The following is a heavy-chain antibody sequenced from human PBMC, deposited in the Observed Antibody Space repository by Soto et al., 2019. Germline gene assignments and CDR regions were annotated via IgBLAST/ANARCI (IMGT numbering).Heavy chain of an antibody. D-gene: IGHD3-22*01. CDR1: GGSISSSTYY. CDR2: IYYSGST. V-gene: IGHV4-39*01. J-gene: IGHJ4*02. Sequence: SETLSLTCTVSGGSISSSTYYWGWIRQPPGKGLEWIGSIYYSGSTYYSPSLKSRLTISVDTSKNQFSLKLSSVTAADTAVYYCASLSGYYYADFDYWGQGTLVT. CDR3: ASLSGYYYADFDY.